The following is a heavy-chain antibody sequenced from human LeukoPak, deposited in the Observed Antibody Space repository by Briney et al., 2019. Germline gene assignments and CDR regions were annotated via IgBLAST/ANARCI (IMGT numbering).Heavy chain of an antibody. CDR3: ARHERHCSSTSCSVAIDP. Sequence: SETQSLTCTLSGGSISSSSDYWAWIRQPPGKGLEWIGSIYYSGSTYYNPSLKSRVTISVDTSKNQFSLKLSSVTAADTAVYYCARHERHCSSTSCSVAIDPWGQGTLVTVSS. D-gene: IGHD2-2*01. V-gene: IGHV4-39*01. CDR2: IYYSGST. J-gene: IGHJ5*02. CDR1: GGSISSSSDY.